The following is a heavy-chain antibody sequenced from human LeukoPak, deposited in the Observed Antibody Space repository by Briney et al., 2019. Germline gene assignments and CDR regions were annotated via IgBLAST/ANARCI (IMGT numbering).Heavy chain of an antibody. J-gene: IGHJ4*02. CDR3: AKRGDYYDSSGYWYFDY. V-gene: IGHV3-23*01. CDR2: ISGSGGST. Sequence: GGSLRLSCAASGFTFSSYGMSWVRQAPGKGLEWVSAISGSGGSTYYADSVKGRFTISRDNSKNTLYLQMNSLRAEDTAVYYCAKRGDYYDSSGYWYFDYWGQGTLVTVSS. CDR1: GFTFSSYG. D-gene: IGHD3-22*01.